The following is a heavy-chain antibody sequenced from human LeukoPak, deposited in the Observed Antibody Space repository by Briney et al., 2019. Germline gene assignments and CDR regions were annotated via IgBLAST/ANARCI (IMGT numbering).Heavy chain of an antibody. D-gene: IGHD3-22*01. CDR3: AILYDSSGYYAFDI. J-gene: IGHJ3*02. Sequence: GGSLSLSCAASGFTFSNAWMSWVRQAPGKGLEWVSVIYSGSSTYYADSVKGRFTISRDNSKNTLYLQMNSLRAEDTAVYYCAILYDSSGYYAFDIWGQGTMVTVSS. CDR2: IYSGSST. V-gene: IGHV3-53*01. CDR1: GFTFSNAW.